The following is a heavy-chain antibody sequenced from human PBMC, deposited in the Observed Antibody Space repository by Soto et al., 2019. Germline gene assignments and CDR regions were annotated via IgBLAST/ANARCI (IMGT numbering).Heavy chain of an antibody. V-gene: IGHV1-69*06. D-gene: IGHD2-2*02. CDR2: IIPIFGTA. J-gene: IGHJ6*02. CDR3: ARHISDIVVVPAAIHYYYYGMDV. CDR1: GGTFSSYA. Sequence: QVQLVQSGAEVKKPGSSVKVSCKASGGTFSSYAISWVRQAPGQGLEWMGGIIPIFGTANYAQKFQGRVTITADKSTSTAYMELSSLRSEDTAVYYCARHISDIVVVPAAIHYYYYGMDVWGQGTTVTVSS.